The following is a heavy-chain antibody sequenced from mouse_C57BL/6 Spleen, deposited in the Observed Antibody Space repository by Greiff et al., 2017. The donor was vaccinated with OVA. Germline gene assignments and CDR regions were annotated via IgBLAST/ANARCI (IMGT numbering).Heavy chain of an antibody. CDR2: INPSSGYT. CDR1: GYTLTSYW. J-gene: IGHJ4*01. V-gene: IGHV1-7*01. D-gene: IGHD1-1*01. Sequence: VQRVESGVELAKPGASVKLSCKASGYTLTSYWMHWVKQRPGQGLEWIGYINPSSGYTKYNQKFKDKATLTADKSSSTAYMQLSSLTYEDSAVYYCARSGSNYFYYAMDYWGQGTSVTVSS. CDR3: ARSGSNYFYYAMDY.